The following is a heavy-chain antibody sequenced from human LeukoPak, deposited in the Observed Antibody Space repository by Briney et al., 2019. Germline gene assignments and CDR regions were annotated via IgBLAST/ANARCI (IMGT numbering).Heavy chain of an antibody. J-gene: IGHJ4*02. CDR3: ARDLPHGADRPAEDY. CDR1: GYSFTSYW. V-gene: IGHV3-7*01. Sequence: GESLKISCKGSGYSFTSYWIGWVRQAPGKGLEWVANIKKDGSEKYYVDSVKGRFTISRDNAKNSLYLQMNSLRAEDTAVYYCARDLPHGADRPAEDYWGPGTLVAVSS. D-gene: IGHD6-6*01. CDR2: IKKDGSEK.